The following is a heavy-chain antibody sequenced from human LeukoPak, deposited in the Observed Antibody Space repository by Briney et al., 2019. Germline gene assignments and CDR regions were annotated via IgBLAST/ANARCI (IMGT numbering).Heavy chain of an antibody. CDR2: IRSKAYGGTT. CDR1: GFTFGDYA. V-gene: IGHV3-49*04. J-gene: IGHJ4*02. D-gene: IGHD4-23*01. Sequence: GGSLRLSCAASGFTFGDYAVIWVRQPPARGLEWVGFIRSKAYGGTTEYAASVKGRFTISRDDSKSSAYLQMNSLKTEDTAVYYCIRDYGGYKGDYWGQGTLVTVSS. CDR3: IRDYGGYKGDY.